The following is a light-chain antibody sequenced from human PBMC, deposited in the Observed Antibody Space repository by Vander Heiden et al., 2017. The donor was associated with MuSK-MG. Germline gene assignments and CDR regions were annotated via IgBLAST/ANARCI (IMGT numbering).Light chain of an antibody. CDR3: QQTDSFPRT. CDR2: DAS. V-gene: IGKV1-12*01. CDR1: HAVSTW. Sequence: DIQMTQSPPSVSASVGDRVTITCRASHAVSTWLAWYQQTPGKPPKLLISDASTLQKGVPSRFSGGGSGTDFTLTISSLQPEDVATYYCQQTDSFPRTFGGGTKVEIK. J-gene: IGKJ4*01.